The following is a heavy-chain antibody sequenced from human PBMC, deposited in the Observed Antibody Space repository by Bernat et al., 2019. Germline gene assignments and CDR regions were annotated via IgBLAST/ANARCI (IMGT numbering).Heavy chain of an antibody. Sequence: SLRLSFSSFLFFFLPFWMSWVRQARFPFLSFFFLLESKTDGGTTASSFPVKGRFTISRDDSKNTLYLQMNSLKTEDTAVYYCTTAVYYYDSSGYYFVYWGQGTLVTVHS. CDR3: TTAVYYYDSSGYYFVY. CDR2: LESKTDGGTT. D-gene: IGHD3-22*01. V-gene: IGHV3-15*04. CDR1: LFFFLPFW. J-gene: IGHJ4*02.